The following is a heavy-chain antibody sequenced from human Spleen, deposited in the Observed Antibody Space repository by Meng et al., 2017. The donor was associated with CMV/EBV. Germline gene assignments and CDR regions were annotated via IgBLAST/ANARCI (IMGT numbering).Heavy chain of an antibody. V-gene: IGHV3-7*01. Sequence: GESLKISCAASGFKFSSYWMSWVRQAPGKGPDWVANIKEDGSEKYYVDSVKGRFTISRDNAKNSLYLQMNSLRVEDTAVYYCARALVYVDAFDIWGQGTMVTVSS. CDR3: ARALVYVDAFDI. CDR2: IKEDGSEK. CDR1: GFKFSSYW. D-gene: IGHD5/OR15-5a*01. J-gene: IGHJ3*02.